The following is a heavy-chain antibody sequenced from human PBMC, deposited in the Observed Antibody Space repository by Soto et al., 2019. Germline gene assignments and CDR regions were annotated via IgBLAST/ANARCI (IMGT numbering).Heavy chain of an antibody. J-gene: IGHJ6*02. CDR3: ARESRIASPYYTYSYGLDV. CDR2: ISYDGTNS. D-gene: IGHD6-13*01. CDR1: GFTFSSYA. V-gene: IGHV3-30*04. Sequence: QVRLDESGGGVVQPGRSLRLSCAASGFTFSSYAMHWVRQAPGEGLEWVAVISYDGTNSFYADAVKGRFTIARANSGNTLYLQMNSLRAEETAVYYCARESRIASPYYTYSYGLDVWGQGTTVTVSS.